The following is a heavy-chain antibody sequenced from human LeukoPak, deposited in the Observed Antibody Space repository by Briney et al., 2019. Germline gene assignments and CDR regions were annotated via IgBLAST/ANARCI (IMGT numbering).Heavy chain of an antibody. J-gene: IGHJ4*02. D-gene: IGHD5-18*01. CDR1: GGSFGGYY. CDR2: INHRGST. Sequence: SETLSLTCTVYGGSFGGYYWSWIRQPPGKGLEWIGEINHRGSTNYNPSLKSRVTISVDTSKNQFSLKLSSVTAADTAVYYCARGGRGIQLWRYFDYWGQGTLVTVSS. CDR3: ARGGRGIQLWRYFDY. V-gene: IGHV4-34*01.